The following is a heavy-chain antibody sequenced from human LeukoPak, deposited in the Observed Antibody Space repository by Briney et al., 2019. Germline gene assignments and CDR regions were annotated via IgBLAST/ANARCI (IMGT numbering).Heavy chain of an antibody. Sequence: GGSLRLSCVVSGLTFSRYSMSWARQAPGKGLEWVSGISASGSGTWYPDSVKGRFTISRDNSKNTLFLQMNSLRVDDTAIYYCAKDAAGPEYWGQGTQVTVSS. CDR2: ISASGSGT. CDR3: AKDAAGPEY. V-gene: IGHV3-23*01. CDR1: GLTFSRYS. D-gene: IGHD6-13*01. J-gene: IGHJ4*02.